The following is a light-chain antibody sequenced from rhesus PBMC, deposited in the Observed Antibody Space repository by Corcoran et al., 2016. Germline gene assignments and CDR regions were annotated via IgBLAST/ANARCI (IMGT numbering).Light chain of an antibody. Sequence: QVILTQSPATLSLSPGERATLSCRASQSVGSSLAWYPQKPGLTPRLLIYGASRRATDLPDRFSGSGSGTEVTLTISSLEPEDFAVYYCQKYNTSPRTCGQGTKVEIK. V-gene: IGKV3-53*01. CDR2: GAS. J-gene: IGKJ1*01. CDR1: QSVGSS. CDR3: QKYNTSPRT.